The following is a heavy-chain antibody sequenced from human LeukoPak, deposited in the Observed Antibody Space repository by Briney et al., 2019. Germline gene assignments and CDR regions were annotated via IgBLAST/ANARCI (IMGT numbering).Heavy chain of an antibody. CDR3: ARGAPKEIQLWLRLRGVAFDI. D-gene: IGHD5-18*01. V-gene: IGHV4-34*01. Sequence: PSETLSLTCAAYGGSFSGYYWSWIRQPPGKGLEWIGEINHSGSTNYNPSLKSRVTISVDTSKNQFSLKLNSVTAADTAVYYCARGAPKEIQLWLRLRGVAFDIWGQGTMVTVSS. CDR2: INHSGST. J-gene: IGHJ3*02. CDR1: GGSFSGYY.